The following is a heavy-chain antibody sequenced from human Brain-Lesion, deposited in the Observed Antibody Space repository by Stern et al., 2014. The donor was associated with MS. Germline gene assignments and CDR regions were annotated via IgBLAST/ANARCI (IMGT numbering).Heavy chain of an antibody. CDR1: GYTLTDFS. CDR2: YDLEDGEI. CDR3: ATGIGLWAFDY. Sequence: VQLVQSGAEVKQPGASVKVSCKPSGYTLTDFSMHWVRQAPGNGLEWRGGYDLEDGEIMYAQKCQGRVNMTEDTSTDTTYMELSSLRSEDTAVYYSATGIGLWAFDYWGQGTLVTVSS. J-gene: IGHJ4*02. D-gene: IGHD7-27*01. V-gene: IGHV1-24*01.